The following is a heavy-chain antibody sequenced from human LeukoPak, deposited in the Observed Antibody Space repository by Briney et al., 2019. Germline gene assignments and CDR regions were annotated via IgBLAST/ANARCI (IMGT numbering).Heavy chain of an antibody. J-gene: IGHJ4*02. CDR3: AKDRVHCSGGSCSTYFDY. Sequence: PGGSLRLSCAASGFTFSSYAMSWVRQAPGKGLEWVSAISSSGGSTYYADSVKGRFTISRDNSKNTLYLQMNSLRAEDTAVYYCAKDRVHCSGGSCSTYFDYWGQGTLVTVSS. CDR1: GFTFSSYA. V-gene: IGHV3-23*01. D-gene: IGHD2-15*01. CDR2: ISSSGGST.